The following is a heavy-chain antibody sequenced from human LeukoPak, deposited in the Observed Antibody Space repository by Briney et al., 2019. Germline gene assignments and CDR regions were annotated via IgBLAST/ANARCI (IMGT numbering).Heavy chain of an antibody. CDR1: GGSISGAAYY. J-gene: IGHJ4*02. CDR3: ARERGGYDYNIDY. CDR2: IYYSGTA. V-gene: IGHV4-31*03. Sequence: SETLSLTCTVSGGSISGAAYYWSWIRQHPGKGLEWIGYIYYSGTAYYNPSLNSRVTISLDTSKNQFSLKLSSVTAADTAVYYCARERGGYDYNIDYWGQGTLVTVSS. D-gene: IGHD5-12*01.